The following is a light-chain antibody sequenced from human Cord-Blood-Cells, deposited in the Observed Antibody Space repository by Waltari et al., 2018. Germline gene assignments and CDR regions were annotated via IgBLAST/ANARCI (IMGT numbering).Light chain of an antibody. CDR3: SSYTSSSTWV. CDR1: SSDVGGYNY. Sequence: QSALTQPASVSGSPGQSLTISCTGTSSDVGGYNYVAWYQQHPGKAPTPMIYDVSNRPSGVSNRFSGSKSGNTASLTISGLQAEDEADYYCSSYTSSSTWVFGGGTKLTVL. J-gene: IGLJ3*02. CDR2: DVS. V-gene: IGLV2-14*03.